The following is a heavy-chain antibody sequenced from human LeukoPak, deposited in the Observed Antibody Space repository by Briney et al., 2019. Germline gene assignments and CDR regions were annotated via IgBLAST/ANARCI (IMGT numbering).Heavy chain of an antibody. CDR3: ARVGGQWLVLN. D-gene: IGHD6-19*01. Sequence: RAAETLSLTCAVSGGSISSGGYSWSWIRQPPGKGLEWIGYIYYSGSTYYNPSLKSRVTISVDTSKNQFSLKLSSVTAADTAVYYCARVGGQWLVLNWGQGTLVTVSS. CDR1: GGSISSGGYS. V-gene: IGHV4-30-4*07. CDR2: IYYSGST. J-gene: IGHJ4*02.